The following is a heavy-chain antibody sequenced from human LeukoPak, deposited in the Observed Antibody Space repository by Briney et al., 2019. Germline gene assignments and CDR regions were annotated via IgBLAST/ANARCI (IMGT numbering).Heavy chain of an antibody. CDR2: IKQDGSEK. J-gene: IGHJ3*02. D-gene: IGHD6-19*01. Sequence: GGSLRLSCAASGFTFSSYWMSWVRQAPGKGLEWVANIKQDGSEKYYVDSVKGRFTISRDNAKNSLYLQMNSLRAEDTAVYYCARDYSYLQQWLVRGAFDIWGQGTMVTVSS. V-gene: IGHV3-7*01. CDR1: GFTFSSYW. CDR3: ARDYSYLQQWLVRGAFDI.